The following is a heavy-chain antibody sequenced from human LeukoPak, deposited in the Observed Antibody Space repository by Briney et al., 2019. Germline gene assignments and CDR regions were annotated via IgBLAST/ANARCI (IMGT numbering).Heavy chain of an antibody. J-gene: IGHJ6*03. D-gene: IGHD3-22*01. V-gene: IGHV3-20*04. Sequence: GGSLRLSCAASGFTFDDYGMSWVRQAPGKGLEWVSGINWNGGSTGYADSVKGRFTISRDNAKNSLYLQMNSLRAEDTALYYCARDPAYYYDSSGHKAYYYYYYMDVWGKGTTVTVSS. CDR2: INWNGGST. CDR1: GFTFDDYG. CDR3: ARDPAYYYDSSGHKAYYYYYYMDV.